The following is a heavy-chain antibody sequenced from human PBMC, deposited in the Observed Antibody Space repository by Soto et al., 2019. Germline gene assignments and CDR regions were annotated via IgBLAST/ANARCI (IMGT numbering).Heavy chain of an antibody. CDR3: ARDFTPALTPGDDFDY. J-gene: IGHJ4*02. Sequence: EVQLVESGGGLVQPGGSLRLSCAASGFTFSNYWMHWVRQVPGKGLVWVSRINSDGTYRSYADFAKGRFTISRDDAKNTVYLQMNSLSAEDTAVYYFARDFTPALTPGDDFDYWGQGTLVTVSS. CDR1: GFTFSNYW. V-gene: IGHV3-74*01. D-gene: IGHD2-15*01. CDR2: INSDGTYR.